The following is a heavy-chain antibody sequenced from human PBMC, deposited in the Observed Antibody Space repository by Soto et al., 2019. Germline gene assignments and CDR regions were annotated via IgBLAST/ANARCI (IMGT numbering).Heavy chain of an antibody. CDR1: GDSVSSNSAA. CDR2: TYYRSKWYN. Sequence: SQTLSLTCAISGDSVSSNSAAWNWIRQSPSRGLEWLGRTYYRSKWYNDYAVSVKSRITINPDTSKNQFSLQLNSVTPEDTSVYYCARGLTGGNSHPSRYDYWGQGTLVTVSS. V-gene: IGHV6-1*01. CDR3: ARGLTGGNSHPSRYDY. D-gene: IGHD3-9*01. J-gene: IGHJ4*02.